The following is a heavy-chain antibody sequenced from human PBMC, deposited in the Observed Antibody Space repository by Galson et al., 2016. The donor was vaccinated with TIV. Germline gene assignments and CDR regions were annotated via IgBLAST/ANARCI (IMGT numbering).Heavy chain of an antibody. V-gene: IGHV4-61*02. CDR3: ARANYDFWSTSFAHCFDS. Sequence: TLSLTCTVSGGSISSGIHHWNWIRQPAGKGLEWIGRTYTNVNANYNPSLASRVTFSIDTSKNQFSLKLFSVNAADTAVYYCARANYDFWSTSFAHCFDSWGQGTLVTVSS. J-gene: IGHJ5*01. CDR2: TYTNVNA. D-gene: IGHD3-3*01. CDR1: GGSISSGIHH.